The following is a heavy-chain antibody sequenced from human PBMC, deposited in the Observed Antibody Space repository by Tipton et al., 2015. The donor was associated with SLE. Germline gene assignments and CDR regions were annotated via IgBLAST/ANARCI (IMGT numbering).Heavy chain of an antibody. Sequence: GSLRLSCAASGFTLSNYWMNWVRQAPGKGLQWVGQIKEDGSETYYVGSVKGRFTISRDNVKNSLYLEMNSLGAEDSGVYYCARDWARGMATLWGQGTLVTVSS. CDR1: GFTLSNYW. CDR2: IKEDGSET. J-gene: IGHJ4*02. D-gene: IGHD5-24*01. V-gene: IGHV3-7*01. CDR3: ARDWARGMATL.